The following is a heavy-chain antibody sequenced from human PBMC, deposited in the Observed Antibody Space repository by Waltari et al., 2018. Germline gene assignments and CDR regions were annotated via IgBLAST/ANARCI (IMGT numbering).Heavy chain of an antibody. Sequence: EVQLVESGGGLVQPGRSLRLSCAASGFTFNDYAMHWVRQAPGKGLGGVSGIMWNSGSIGYGDSVKGRFTISRDNTKNSLYLQMNSLRPEDTALYYCAKDKEPSPYYFDYWGQGTLVTVSS. CDR1: GFTFNDYA. CDR2: IMWNSGSI. J-gene: IGHJ4*02. V-gene: IGHV3-9*01. CDR3: AKDKEPSPYYFDY. D-gene: IGHD1-26*01.